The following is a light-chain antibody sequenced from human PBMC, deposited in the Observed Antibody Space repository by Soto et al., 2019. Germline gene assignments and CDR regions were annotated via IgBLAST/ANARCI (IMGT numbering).Light chain of an antibody. CDR2: AAS. CDR3: QQSYRTPLT. CDR1: QSISSY. J-gene: IGKJ4*01. Sequence: DLQMTQSPSSLSASVGDRVTITCRASQSISSYLNWYQQKPGKAPKLLIYAASSLQSGVPSRFSGSGSGTDFTLTISSLQPEDFATYCCQQSYRTPLTFGGGTKVEIK. V-gene: IGKV1-39*01.